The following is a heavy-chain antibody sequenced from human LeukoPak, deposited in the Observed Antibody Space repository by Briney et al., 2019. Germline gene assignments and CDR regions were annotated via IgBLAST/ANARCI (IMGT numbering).Heavy chain of an antibody. CDR3: ATELIRGIDAFDI. Sequence: GGSLRLSCTASGISFSDYMSWIRRAPGGGLVWRSYISNNGRTIYYADSVKGRFTISRDNAKNSLYLQLNGLRAEDTAVYYCATELIRGIDAFDIWGQGTMVTVSS. J-gene: IGHJ3*02. CDR1: GISFSDY. D-gene: IGHD3-10*01. V-gene: IGHV3-11*01. CDR2: ISNNGRTI.